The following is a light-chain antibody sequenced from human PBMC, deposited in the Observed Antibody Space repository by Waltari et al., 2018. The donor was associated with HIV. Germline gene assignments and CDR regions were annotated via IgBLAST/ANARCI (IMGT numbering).Light chain of an antibody. J-gene: IGKJ1*01. CDR2: KAS. CDR3: QQYNTFTWT. Sequence: DIQMTPSPSTLSASVGDRVNITCRASQSISSWLAWYQQKPGKAPKLLIYKASSLESGVPSRFSGSGSGTEFTLTISSLQPDDFATYYCQQYNTFTWTFGQGTKVEIK. V-gene: IGKV1-5*03. CDR1: QSISSW.